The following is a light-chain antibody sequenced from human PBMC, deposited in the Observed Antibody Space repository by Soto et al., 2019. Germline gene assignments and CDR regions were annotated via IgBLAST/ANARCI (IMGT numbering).Light chain of an antibody. Sequence: EIVLTQSPGTLSLSPGERATLSCRASQSVSSRFLAWYQQKPGQAPKVLIYGASTRATGIPDRFSGSGSGTDFTRTISRLAPEDFAVYDCQQYESSRTFGQGTKVEMK. J-gene: IGKJ1*01. CDR2: GAS. V-gene: IGKV3-20*01. CDR3: QQYESSRT. CDR1: QSVSSRF.